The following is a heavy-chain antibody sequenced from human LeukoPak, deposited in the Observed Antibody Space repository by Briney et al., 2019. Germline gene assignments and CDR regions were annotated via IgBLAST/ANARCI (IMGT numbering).Heavy chain of an antibody. J-gene: IGHJ3*02. V-gene: IGHV4-61*01. CDR1: GYSISNGYY. CDR3: ARFVLSTVIDI. Sequence: SETLSLTCTVSGYSISNGYYWGWIRQTPGKGLEWIGDIYYTGITNYNPSLKSRVTISVDTSKNQFSLKLSSVTAADTAVYYCARFVLSTVIDIWGPGTVVTVSS. D-gene: IGHD2/OR15-2a*01. CDR2: IYYTGIT.